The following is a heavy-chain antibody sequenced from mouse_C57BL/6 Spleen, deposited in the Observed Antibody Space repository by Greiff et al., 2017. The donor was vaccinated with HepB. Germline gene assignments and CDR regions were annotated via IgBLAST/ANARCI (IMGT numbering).Heavy chain of an antibody. Sequence: QVQLKESGPGLVQPSQSLSITCTVSGFSLTSYGVHWVRQSPGKGLEWLGVIWSGGSTDYNAAFISRLSISKDNSKSQVFFKMNSLQADDTAIYYCASQAYYSYYYAMDYWGQGTSVTVSS. CDR3: ASQAYYSYYYAMDY. CDR1: GFSLTSYG. D-gene: IGHD2-12*01. J-gene: IGHJ4*01. V-gene: IGHV2-2*01. CDR2: IWSGGST.